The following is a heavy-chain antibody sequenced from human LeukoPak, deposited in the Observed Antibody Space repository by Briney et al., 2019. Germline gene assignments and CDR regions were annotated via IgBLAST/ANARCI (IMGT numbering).Heavy chain of an antibody. Sequence: GGSLRLSCIVSGFIFSNYAMSWVRQAPGKGLEWVSIITGSGGDSYYADSVKGRFTLSRDDSKNTLYLQMNSLRAEDTALYFCAKKSLWSGPFDYWGKGTLVTVFS. D-gene: IGHD3-3*01. CDR1: GFIFSNYA. J-gene: IGHJ4*02. V-gene: IGHV3-23*01. CDR3: AKKSLWSGPFDY. CDR2: ITGSGGDS.